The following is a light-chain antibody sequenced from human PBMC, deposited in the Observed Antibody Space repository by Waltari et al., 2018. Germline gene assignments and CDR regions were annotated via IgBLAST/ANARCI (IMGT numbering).Light chain of an antibody. V-gene: IGLV2-23*02. CDR2: DVT. CDR1: SSDVGVYNY. Sequence: QSALTQPASVSGSPGQSITISCTGTSSDVGVYNYVSWYQQHPGKAPKLMIYDVTKRPSGVSERFSGSKSGNTASLTISGLQAEDEADYYCCSYAGSSTLVFGGGTKLTVL. J-gene: IGLJ2*01. CDR3: CSYAGSSTLV.